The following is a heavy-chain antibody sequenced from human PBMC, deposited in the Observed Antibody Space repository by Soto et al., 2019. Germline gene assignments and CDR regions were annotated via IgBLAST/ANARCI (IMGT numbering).Heavy chain of an antibody. CDR3: ARPDIVGATTPFDY. D-gene: IGHD1-26*01. J-gene: IGHJ4*02. CDR1: GFTFSSYA. CDR2: ISGSGGST. V-gene: IGHV3-23*01. Sequence: LRLSCAASGFTFSSYAMNWVRQAPGKGLEWVSAISGSGGSTYYADSVKGRFTISRDNSKNTLYLQMNSLRAEDTAVYYCARPDIVGATTPFDYWGQGTLVTVSS.